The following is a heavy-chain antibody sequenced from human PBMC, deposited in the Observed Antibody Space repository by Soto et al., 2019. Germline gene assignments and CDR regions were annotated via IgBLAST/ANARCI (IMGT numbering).Heavy chain of an antibody. CDR3: ARARGGYFDY. J-gene: IGHJ4*02. V-gene: IGHV4-59*08. Sequence: SETLSLTCTVSGGSISSYYWSWIRQPPGKGLEWIGYIYYSGSTNYNPSLKSRVTISVDTSKNQFSLKLSSVTAADTAVYYCARARGGYFDYWGQGTLVTVSS. CDR2: IYYSGST. CDR1: GGSISSYY.